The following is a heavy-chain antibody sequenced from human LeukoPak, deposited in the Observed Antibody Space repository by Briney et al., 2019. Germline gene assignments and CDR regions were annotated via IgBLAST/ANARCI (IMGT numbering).Heavy chain of an antibody. J-gene: IGHJ6*03. CDR1: GGTFSSYA. D-gene: IGHD4-11*01. V-gene: IGHV1-69*13. CDR2: IIPIFGTA. Sequence: GASVKVSCKASGGTFSSYAISWVRQAPGQGLEWMGGIIPIFGTANYAQKFQGRVTITADESTSTAYMELSSLRSEDTAVYYCARGGSYSNYYYYYYMDVWGKGTTVTVSS. CDR3: ARGGSYSNYYYYYYMDV.